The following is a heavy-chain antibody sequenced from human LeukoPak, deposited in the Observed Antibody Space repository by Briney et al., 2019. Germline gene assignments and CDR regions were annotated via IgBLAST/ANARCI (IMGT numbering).Heavy chain of an antibody. CDR1: GGSFSGYY. CDR3: ARGREWEPKVFDY. J-gene: IGHJ4*02. CDR2: INHSGST. D-gene: IGHD1-26*01. Sequence: SETLSLTCAVYGGSFSGYYWSWIRQPPGKGLEWIGEINHSGSTNYNPSLKSRVTISVDTSKNQFSLKLSSVTAADTAVYYCARGREWEPKVFDYWGQGTLVTVSS. V-gene: IGHV4-34*01.